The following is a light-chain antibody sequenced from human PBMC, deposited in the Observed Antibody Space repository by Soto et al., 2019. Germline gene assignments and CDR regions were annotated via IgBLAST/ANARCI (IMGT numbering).Light chain of an antibody. CDR1: SSDVGGYNY. CDR2: DVS. CDR3: CSYAGSYTSVV. Sequence: QSVLTQPRSVSGSPGQSVTISCTGTSSDVGGYNYVSWYQQHPGKAPKLMIYDVSKRPSGVPDRFSGSKSGNTASLTISGLQAEDEADYCCCSYAGSYTSVVFGGGTKLTVL. J-gene: IGLJ2*01. V-gene: IGLV2-11*01.